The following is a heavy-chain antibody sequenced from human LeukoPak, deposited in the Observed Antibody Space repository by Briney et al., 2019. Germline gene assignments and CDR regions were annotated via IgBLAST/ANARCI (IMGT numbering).Heavy chain of an antibody. D-gene: IGHD3-10*01. CDR3: ARDNYPSGLDV. J-gene: IGHJ6*02. CDR2: ISAYNGNT. V-gene: IGHV1-18*01. CDR1: GYAFTSYG. Sequence: ASVKVSCKASGYAFTSYGISWVRQAPGQGLEWMGWISAYNGNTNYAQKFQGRVTMTRDTSVSTAYMELNNLRSEDTAIYYCARDNYPSGLDVWGQGTTVTVSS.